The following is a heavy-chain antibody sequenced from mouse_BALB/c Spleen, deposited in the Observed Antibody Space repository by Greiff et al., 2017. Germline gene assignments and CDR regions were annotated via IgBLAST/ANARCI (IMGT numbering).Heavy chain of an antibody. CDR2: IDPANGNT. CDR1: GFNIKDTY. V-gene: IGHV14-3*02. J-gene: IGHJ2*01. Sequence: EVQLQQSGAELVKPGASVKLSCTASGFNIKDTYMHLVKQRPEQGLEWIGRIDPANGNTKYDPKFQGKATITADTSSNTAYLQISSLTSEDTAVYYCARGHYYGSSYDYWGQGTTHTVSS. D-gene: IGHD1-1*01. CDR3: ARGHYYGSSYDY.